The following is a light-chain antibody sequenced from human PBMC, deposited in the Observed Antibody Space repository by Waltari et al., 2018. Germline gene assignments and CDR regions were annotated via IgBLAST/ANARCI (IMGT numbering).Light chain of an antibody. J-gene: IGKJ4*01. CDR1: RSVGSS. Sequence: PGERALLSCRASRSVGSSLDWYLQKPGQAPRLLIYDASRRATTTPQRFSGSGSGTDFTLTISSLEPEDFAIYYCQQYSDWPPVTFGGGTNVEIK. V-gene: IGKV3-15*01. CDR2: DAS. CDR3: QQYSDWPPVT.